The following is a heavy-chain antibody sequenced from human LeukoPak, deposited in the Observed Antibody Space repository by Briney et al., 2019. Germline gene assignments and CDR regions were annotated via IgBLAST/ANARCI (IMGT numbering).Heavy chain of an antibody. Sequence: GGSLRLSCAGTGFTFSSYWMSWVRQAPGKGLEWVANIKQDGSEKYYVDSVKGRFIISRDNAENSLSLQMNSLRAEDTAVYFCVRVEPAKSDDYWGQGTLVTVSS. J-gene: IGHJ4*02. CDR3: VRVEPAKSDDY. CDR2: IKQDGSEK. V-gene: IGHV3-7*01. CDR1: GFTFSSYW. D-gene: IGHD1-14*01.